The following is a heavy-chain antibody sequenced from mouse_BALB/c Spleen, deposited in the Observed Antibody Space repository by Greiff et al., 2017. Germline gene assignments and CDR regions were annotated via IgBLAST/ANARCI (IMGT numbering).Heavy chain of an antibody. CDR1: GFTFSSFG. CDR2: ISSGSSTI. J-gene: IGHJ3*01. D-gene: IGHD1-2*01. CDR3: AREGLITTATWFAY. Sequence: EVQGVESGGGLVQPGGSRKLSCAASGFTFSSFGMHWVRQAPEKGLEWVAYISSGSSTIYYADTVKGRFTISRDNPKNTLFLQMTSLRSEDTAMYYCAREGLITTATWFAYWGQGTLVTVSA. V-gene: IGHV5-17*02.